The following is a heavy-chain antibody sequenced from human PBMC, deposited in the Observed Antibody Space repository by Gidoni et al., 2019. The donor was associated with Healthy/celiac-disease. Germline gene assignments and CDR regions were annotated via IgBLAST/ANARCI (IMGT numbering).Heavy chain of an antibody. D-gene: IGHD2-2*01. V-gene: IGHV3-23*01. CDR1: GFTFSRYA. CDR3: AKGSRIVVVPAAIDY. J-gene: IGHJ4*02. CDR2: ISGSGGST. Sequence: EVQLLESGGGLVQPGGSLRLSCAASGFTFSRYAMSWGRQAPGKGLEWVSAISGSGGSTYYADSVKGRFTISRDNSKNTLYLQMNSLRAEDTAVYYCAKGSRIVVVPAAIDYWGQGTLVTVSS.